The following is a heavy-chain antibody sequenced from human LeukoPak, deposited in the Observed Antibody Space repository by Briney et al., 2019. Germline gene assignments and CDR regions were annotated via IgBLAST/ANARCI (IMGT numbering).Heavy chain of an antibody. D-gene: IGHD2-2*01. J-gene: IGHJ3*02. Sequence: PSETLSLTCTVSGGSISSYYWSWIRQPPGKGLEWIGYIYYSGSTNYNPSLKSRVTISVDTSKNQFSLKLSSVTAADTAVYYCARGIVVVPAATRDDAFDIWGQGTMVTVSS. V-gene: IGHV4-59*01. CDR1: GGSISSYY. CDR2: IYYSGST. CDR3: ARGIVVVPAATRDDAFDI.